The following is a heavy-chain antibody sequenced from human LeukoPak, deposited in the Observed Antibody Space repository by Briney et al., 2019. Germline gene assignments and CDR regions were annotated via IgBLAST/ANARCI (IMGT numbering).Heavy chain of an antibody. J-gene: IGHJ6*02. Sequence: GGSLRLSCVASGFTFSSYWMSWVRQAPGKGLEWVATIKQDGSETYYVDSARGRFTISRDNAQNSLFLQMNSLRAEDTAVYHCAKHSLPWMDGMDVWGQGTTVTVSS. V-gene: IGHV3-7*03. CDR2: IKQDGSET. D-gene: IGHD1-1*01. CDR1: GFTFSSYW. CDR3: AKHSLPWMDGMDV.